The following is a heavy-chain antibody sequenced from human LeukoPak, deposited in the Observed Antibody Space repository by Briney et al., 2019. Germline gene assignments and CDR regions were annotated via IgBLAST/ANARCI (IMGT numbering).Heavy chain of an antibody. D-gene: IGHD2-2*01. V-gene: IGHV4-4*07. J-gene: IGHJ4*02. CDR3: ASRRLYCSSTSCLY. CDR1: GGSISSYY. CDR2: IYTSGST. Sequence: PSETLPLTCTVSGGSISSYYWSWIRQPAGKGLEWIGRIYTSGSTNYNPSLKSRVTMSVDTSKNQFSLKLSSVTAADTAVYYCASRRLYCSSTSCLYWGQGTLVTVSS.